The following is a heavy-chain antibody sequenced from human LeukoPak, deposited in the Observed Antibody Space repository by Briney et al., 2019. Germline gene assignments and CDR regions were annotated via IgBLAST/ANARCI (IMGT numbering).Heavy chain of an antibody. CDR2: IFDSGST. Sequence: SETLSLTCTVSGGSISSYYWTWIRQPPGKGLEWIGYIFDSGSTNYSPSLKSRVTMSVDTSKNQFSLKLSSVTAADTAVYYCARVGDVGHLPHPLDYWGQGTLVTVSS. CDR1: GGSISSYY. J-gene: IGHJ4*02. CDR3: ARVGDVGHLPHPLDY. V-gene: IGHV4-59*12. D-gene: IGHD5-24*01.